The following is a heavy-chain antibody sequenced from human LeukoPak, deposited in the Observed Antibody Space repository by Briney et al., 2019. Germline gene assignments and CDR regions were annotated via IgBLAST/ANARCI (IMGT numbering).Heavy chain of an antibody. V-gene: IGHV4-30-4*08. CDR1: GGSISSGDYY. J-gene: IGHJ4*02. D-gene: IGHD3-3*01. CDR3: ARTYYDCWSGYSHRPPIDY. CDR2: IYYSGST. Sequence: SQTLSLTCTVSGGSISSGDYYWSWIRQPPGKGLEWIGYIYYSGSTYYNPSLKSRVTISVDTSKNQFSLKLSSVTAADTAVYYCARTYYDCWSGYSHRPPIDYWGQGTLVTVSS.